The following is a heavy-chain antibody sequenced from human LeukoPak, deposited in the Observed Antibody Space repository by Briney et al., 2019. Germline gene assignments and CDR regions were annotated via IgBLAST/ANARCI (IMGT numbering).Heavy chain of an antibody. CDR2: IWYDGSNE. V-gene: IGHV3-33*01. D-gene: IGHD3-10*01. Sequence: GGSLRLSCAASGFTFSRYGMHWVRQAPGKGLEWVAVIWYDGSNEYYADSVKGRFTISRDNSKNTLYLQMNSLRAEDTAVYYCARSSWGSYYPLFDYWGQGTLVTVSS. CDR1: GFTFSRYG. CDR3: ARSSWGSYYPLFDY. J-gene: IGHJ4*02.